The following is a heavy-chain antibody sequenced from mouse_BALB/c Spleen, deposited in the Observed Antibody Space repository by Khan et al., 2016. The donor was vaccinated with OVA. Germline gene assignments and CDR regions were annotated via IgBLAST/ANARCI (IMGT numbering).Heavy chain of an antibody. CDR1: GYSITTDYA. D-gene: IGHD1-1*01. V-gene: IGHV3-2*02. J-gene: IGHJ2*01. CDR2: ISYSGNT. Sequence: EVQLVESGPGLVKPSQSLSLTCTVTGYSITTDYAWNWIRQFPGNKLEWMGFISYSGNTKYNPSLKSRISITRDTSKNQFFLQLKSVTTEDTARYYCARVYGGDFDYWGQDTTLTVSS. CDR3: ARVYGGDFDY.